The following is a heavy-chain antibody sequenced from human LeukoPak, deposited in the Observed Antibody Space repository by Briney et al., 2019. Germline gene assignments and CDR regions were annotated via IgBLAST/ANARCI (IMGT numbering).Heavy chain of an antibody. CDR2: IHDGGST. CDR1: GGSISTRYYY. D-gene: IGHD3-10*01. CDR3: ASLYFYGSGSFPNY. Sequence: SETLSLTCAVSGGSISTRYYYWGWIRQPPGKGLEWIGTIHDGGSTYYSPSLKSQVTISVDTSNNQFSLKLSSVTAGDTAVYYCASLYFYGSGSFPNYWGQGILVTVST. J-gene: IGHJ4*02. V-gene: IGHV4-39*01.